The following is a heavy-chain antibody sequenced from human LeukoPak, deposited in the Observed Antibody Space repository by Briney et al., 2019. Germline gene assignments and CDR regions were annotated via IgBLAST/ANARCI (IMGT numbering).Heavy chain of an antibody. CDR1: GGSFSGYY. Sequence: PSETLSLTCAVYGGSFSGYYWSWIRQPPGKGLEWIGEIDHSGSTNYNPSLKSRVTISVDTSKNQFSLKLSSVTAADTAVYYCARGASFGGVIVHFDYWGQGTLVTVSS. CDR3: ARGASFGGVIVHFDY. CDR2: IDHSGST. D-gene: IGHD3-16*02. J-gene: IGHJ4*02. V-gene: IGHV4-34*01.